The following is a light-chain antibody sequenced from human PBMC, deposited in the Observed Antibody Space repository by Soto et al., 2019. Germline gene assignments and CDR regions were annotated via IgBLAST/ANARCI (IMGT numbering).Light chain of an antibody. J-gene: IGKJ1*01. Sequence: EIVLTQSPGTLSLAPGERATISCRASQSVNPYYLAWYQQKPGQAPRLLIYSASSRATGIPDRFSGSGSGTDFTLTISRLEPEEFVVYYCQYYGSSPWTFGQGTKVEIK. CDR2: SAS. CDR1: QSVNPYY. CDR3: QYYGSSPWT. V-gene: IGKV3-20*01.